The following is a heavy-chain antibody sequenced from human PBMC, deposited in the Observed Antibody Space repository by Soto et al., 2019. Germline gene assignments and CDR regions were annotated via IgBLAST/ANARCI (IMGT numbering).Heavy chain of an antibody. CDR3: TRDGSFFTYGIEV. V-gene: IGHV3-49*04. Sequence: GGSLRLSCSASGFTFGDYGMNWVRQAPGKGLEWISFIRSETFGGTAEYAASVKGRFIISRDDSKRTTYLQLNDLKAEDTAVYYCTRDGSFFTYGIEVWGQGTTVNVSS. CDR1: GFTFGDYG. CDR2: IRSETFGGTA. D-gene: IGHD1-1*01. J-gene: IGHJ6*02.